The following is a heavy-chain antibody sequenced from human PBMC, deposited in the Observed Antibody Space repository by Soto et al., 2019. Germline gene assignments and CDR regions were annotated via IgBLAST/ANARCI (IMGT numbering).Heavy chain of an antibody. CDR2: INAGNGNT. J-gene: IGHJ4*02. CDR3: ARGLPLAADY. V-gene: IGHV1-3*01. CDR1: GDTFTSYA. Sequence: SAKVCCKASGDTFTSYAMHLLRQAPGQRLEWMGWINAGNGNTKYSQKFQGRVTITSDTSASTAYMELSSLRSEDTAVYYCARGLPLAADYWGQGTLVTVSS.